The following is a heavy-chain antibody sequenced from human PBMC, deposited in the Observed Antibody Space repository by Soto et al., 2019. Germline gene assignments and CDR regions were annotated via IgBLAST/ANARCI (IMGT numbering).Heavy chain of an antibody. CDR1: GGTFSSYA. J-gene: IGHJ4*02. D-gene: IGHD1-26*01. CDR3: ARGGPGAPFDY. CDR2: ISANNGNT. Sequence: QVQLVQSGAEVKKPGSSVKVSCKASGGTFSSYAISWVRQAPGQGLEWMGGISANNGNTNYAQKVQGRVTMTTDTSTSTAYMELRSLRSDDTAMYYCARGGPGAPFDYWGQGTPVTVSS. V-gene: IGHV1-18*01.